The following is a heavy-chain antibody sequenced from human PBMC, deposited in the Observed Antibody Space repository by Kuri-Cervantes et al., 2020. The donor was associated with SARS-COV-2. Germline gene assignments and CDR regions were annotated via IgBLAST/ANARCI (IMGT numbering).Heavy chain of an antibody. CDR1: GGSISSGDYY. J-gene: IGHJ5*02. CDR3: ARDVLRYYDSTTGGLDP. CDR2: IYYSEST. D-gene: IGHD3-22*01. V-gene: IGHV4-30-4*01. Sequence: SETLSLTCAVSGGSISSGDYYWSWIRQPPGKGLEWIVYIYYSESTYYNPSLKSLVTISVDTSQNQFFLKLSSVAAADTAVYYCARDVLRYYDSTTGGLDPWGQGTLDTVSS.